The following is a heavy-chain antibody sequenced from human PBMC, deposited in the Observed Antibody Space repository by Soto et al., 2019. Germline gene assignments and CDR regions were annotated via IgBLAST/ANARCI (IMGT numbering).Heavy chain of an antibody. CDR3: STLRFVRGVHQLDC. D-gene: IGHD3-10*01. V-gene: IGHV3-15*01. CDR1: GCSFNNAW. Sequence: EVQLVESGGGLVKPGGSLRLSCAASGCSFNNAWITWVRQAPGKGLEWVGRIKSKTDGGTTDYTAPVKGRFTISRDDSVNTVYLQMNSLQIEDSAEYYCSTLRFVRGVHQLDCRGQGTLVTVSS. J-gene: IGHJ4*02. CDR2: IKSKTDGGTT.